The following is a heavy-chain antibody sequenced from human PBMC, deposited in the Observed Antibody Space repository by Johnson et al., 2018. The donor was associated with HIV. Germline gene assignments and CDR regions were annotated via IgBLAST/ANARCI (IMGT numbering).Heavy chain of an antibody. CDR1: GFTFSSYA. D-gene: IGHD6-13*01. CDR3: AISPVYIAANGFFDGFDI. Sequence: QVQLVESGGGVVQPGRSLRLSCAASGFTFSSYAMHWVRQAPGKGLEWVAVISYDGSNKYYANSVKGRFTISRDYSKNTVYLQMNGLRVEDTAVYRCAISPVYIAANGFFDGFDIWGQGTMVTVSS. J-gene: IGHJ3*02. V-gene: IGHV3-30-3*01. CDR2: ISYDGSNK.